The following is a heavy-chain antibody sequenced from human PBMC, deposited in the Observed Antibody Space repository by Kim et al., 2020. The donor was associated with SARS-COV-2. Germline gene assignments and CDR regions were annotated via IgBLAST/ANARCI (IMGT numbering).Heavy chain of an antibody. V-gene: IGHV1-18*01. Sequence: ASVKVSCKASGYPFTDYAFTWVRQAPGEGLEWVGWISGRSGKTNYAQKFQGRVAMTTDKSTNTAFVELRSLTSDDTAVYFCARVGLVLCVLDYGGQGTLVIVSS. CDR2: ISGRSGKT. CDR1: GYPFTDYA. J-gene: IGHJ4*02. CDR3: ARVGLVLCVLDY. D-gene: IGHD2-2*01.